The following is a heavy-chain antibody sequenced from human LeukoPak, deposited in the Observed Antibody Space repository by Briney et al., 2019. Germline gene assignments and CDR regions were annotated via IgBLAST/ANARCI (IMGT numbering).Heavy chain of an antibody. J-gene: IGHJ5*02. D-gene: IGHD3-16*01. CDR3: ARESGSYLWRSWLNP. V-gene: IGHV3-11*01. CDR2: ISSSGSTI. Sequence: PGGSLRLSCAASGFTFSDYYMSWIRQAPGKGLEWVSYISSSGSTIYYADSVKGRFTISRDNAKNSLYLQMNSLRAEDTAVYYCARESGSYLWRSWLNPWGQGTLVTVSS. CDR1: GFTFSDYY.